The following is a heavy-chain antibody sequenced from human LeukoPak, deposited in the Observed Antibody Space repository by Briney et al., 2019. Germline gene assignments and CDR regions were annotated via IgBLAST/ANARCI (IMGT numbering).Heavy chain of an antibody. D-gene: IGHD5-18*01. Sequence: ASVKVSCKASGYTFTAYYMHWVRQAPGQGLEWMGRINPNSGDTNYAQKFQGRVTLTRDTSISTAYMELSSLRSEDTAVYYCAREKVEGNQIQLWLLFDYWGQGTLVTVSS. CDR2: INPNSGDT. CDR3: AREKVEGNQIQLWLLFDY. V-gene: IGHV1-2*06. J-gene: IGHJ4*02. CDR1: GYTFTAYY.